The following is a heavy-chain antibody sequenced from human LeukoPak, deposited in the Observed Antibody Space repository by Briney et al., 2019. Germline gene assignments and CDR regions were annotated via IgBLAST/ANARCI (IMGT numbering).Heavy chain of an antibody. J-gene: IGHJ4*02. CDR1: GGTFSSYA. CDR2: IIPIFGTA. D-gene: IGHD3-22*01. CDR3: ASQLYYYDSSGYYYAGGQFDY. Sequence: GASVKVSCKASGGTFSSYAISWVRQAPGQGLEWMGGIIPIFGTANYAQKFQGRVTITTDESTSTAYMELSSLRSEDTAVYYCASQLYYYDSSGYYYAGGQFDYWGQGTLVTVSS. V-gene: IGHV1-69*05.